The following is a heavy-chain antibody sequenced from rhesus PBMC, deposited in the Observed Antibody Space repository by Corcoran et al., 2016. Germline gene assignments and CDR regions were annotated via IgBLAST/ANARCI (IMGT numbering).Heavy chain of an antibody. V-gene: IGHV1-111*02. J-gene: IGHJ6*01. CDR1: GYTFPDSY. Sequence: EVQLVQSGAEVKKHGASVKLSCKASGYTFPDSYLHWLRPGPGKGLEWMGRVDPEDGEAIHAQKCQDRVTITADTSTDTAYMELSSLRSEDTAVYYCARGWLSHYGLDSWGQGVVVTVSS. CDR3: ARGWLSHYGLDS. CDR2: VDPEDGEA. D-gene: IGHD3-28*01.